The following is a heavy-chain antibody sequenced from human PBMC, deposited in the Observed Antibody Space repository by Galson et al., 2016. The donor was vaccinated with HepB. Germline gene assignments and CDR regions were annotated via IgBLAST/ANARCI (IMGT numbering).Heavy chain of an antibody. D-gene: IGHD6-19*01. CDR3: ARVMGQWLPYF. Sequence: QSGAEVKKPGESLKISCETSGYTFTDYWIGWVRQLPGKGLEWMGITYPRDSDTRYSPSFHGQVTISADKSISTHYLHWSSLKASDTAMYYCARVMGQWLPYFWGQGTLVTVSS. CDR1: GYTFTDYW. CDR2: TYPRDSDT. J-gene: IGHJ4*02. V-gene: IGHV5-51*01.